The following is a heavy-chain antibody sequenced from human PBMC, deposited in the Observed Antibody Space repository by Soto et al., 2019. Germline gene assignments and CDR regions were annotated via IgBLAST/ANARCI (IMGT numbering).Heavy chain of an antibody. CDR1: GFTFSYYC. J-gene: IGHJ6*04. D-gene: IGHD2-15*01. Sequence: EVQLVESGGGLVQPGGSRRLSCAASGFTFSYYCMSWVRQAPGKGLEWVANIQRDGSEKYYVDSVKGRFTISRDNAKNSLCLQMNSLRTEDTTVYYCARNDRPYSYRIYCCCGMDGWGKGSTVSVSS. CDR2: IQRDGSEK. V-gene: IGHV3-7*01. CDR3: ARNDRPYSYRIYCCCGMDG.